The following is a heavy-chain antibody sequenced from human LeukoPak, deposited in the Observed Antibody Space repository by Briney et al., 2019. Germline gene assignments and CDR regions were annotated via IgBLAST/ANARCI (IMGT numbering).Heavy chain of an antibody. CDR3: GGGGWDSSGWLEDY. J-gene: IGHJ4*02. CDR1: GFTFSSYS. CDR2: ISSSSSYI. V-gene: IGHV3-21*01. Sequence: GGSLRLSCAASGFTFSSYSMNWVRQAPGKGLEWVSSISSSSSYIYYADSVKGRFTISRDNAKNSLYLKMNSLRAEDTAVYYCGGGGWDSSGWLEDYWGQGTLVTVSS. D-gene: IGHD6-19*01.